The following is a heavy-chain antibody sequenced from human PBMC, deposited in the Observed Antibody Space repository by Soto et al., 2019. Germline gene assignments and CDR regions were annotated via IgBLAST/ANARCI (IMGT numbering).Heavy chain of an antibody. CDR2: ISSSSSTI. CDR1: GFTFSSYS. V-gene: IGHV3-48*02. CDR3: ARGGPIWFGELIQPDY. Sequence: EVQLVESGGGLVQPGGSLRLSCAASGFTFSSYSMNWVRQAPGKGLEWVSYISSSSSTIYYADSVKGRFTISRDNPKNSLYLQMNSLRDEDTAVYYCARGGPIWFGELIQPDYWGQGTLVTVSS. J-gene: IGHJ4*02. D-gene: IGHD3-10*01.